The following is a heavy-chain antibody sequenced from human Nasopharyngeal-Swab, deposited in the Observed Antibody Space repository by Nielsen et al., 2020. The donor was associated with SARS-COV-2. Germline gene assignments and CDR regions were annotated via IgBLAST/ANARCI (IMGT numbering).Heavy chain of an antibody. CDR3: PTDFYFDY. V-gene: IGHV3-73*01. Sequence: VRQMPGKGLEWLGRIGDKDHNYATTYGASVKGRFTISRDDSKNTAFLQMDSLKTEDTALYYCPTDFYFDYWGQGTLVTVSS. J-gene: IGHJ4*02. CDR2: IGDKDHNYAT.